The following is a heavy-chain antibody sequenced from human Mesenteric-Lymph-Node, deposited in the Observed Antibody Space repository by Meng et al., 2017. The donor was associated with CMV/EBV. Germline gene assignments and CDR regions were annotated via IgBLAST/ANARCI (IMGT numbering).Heavy chain of an antibody. CDR1: GYSFTSYW. D-gene: IGHD6-19*01. CDR2: IYPGDSDT. V-gene: IGHV5-51*01. Sequence: KVSCKGSGYSFTSYWIGWVRQMPGKGLEWMGIIYPGDSDTRYSPSFQGQVTISADKSISTAYLQWSSLKASDSAMFYCARRSSGWYGDDAFDIWGQGTVVTVSS. J-gene: IGHJ3*02. CDR3: ARRSSGWYGDDAFDI.